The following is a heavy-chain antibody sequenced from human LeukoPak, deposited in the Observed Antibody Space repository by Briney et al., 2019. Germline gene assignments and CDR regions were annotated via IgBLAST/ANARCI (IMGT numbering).Heavy chain of an antibody. Sequence: GASVKVSCKVSGYTLTELSMQWVRQAPGKGLEWMGGFDPEDGETMYAQKFQGRVTMTRNTSISTAYMELSSLRSEDTAVYYCATLWFGEQLDYWGQGTLVTVSS. CDR1: GYTLTELS. CDR2: FDPEDGET. D-gene: IGHD3-10*01. CDR3: ATLWFGEQLDY. V-gene: IGHV1-24*01. J-gene: IGHJ4*02.